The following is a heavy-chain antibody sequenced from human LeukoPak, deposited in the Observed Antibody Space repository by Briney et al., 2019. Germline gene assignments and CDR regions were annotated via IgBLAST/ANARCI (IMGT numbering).Heavy chain of an antibody. D-gene: IGHD4-11*01. CDR2: LSYSGTT. CDR3: AREDSVIGWNWFDL. V-gene: IGHV4-59*11. Sequence: PSETLSLTCTVSGGSISSHYWSWIRKPPGKGLEWIGYLSYSGTTNFNPSLKSRVIISGDTSQNHISLKLASVTAADTAVYFCAREDSVIGWNWFDLWGQGTLVIVSS. CDR1: GGSISSHY. J-gene: IGHJ5*02.